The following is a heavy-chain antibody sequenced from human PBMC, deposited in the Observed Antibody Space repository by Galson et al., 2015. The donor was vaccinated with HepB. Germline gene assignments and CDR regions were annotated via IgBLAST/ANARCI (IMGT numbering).Heavy chain of an antibody. V-gene: IGHV3-23*01. CDR3: AKCLIAYGDFYGDAFDI. CDR2: ISGSGAST. CDR1: GFTFSNYA. D-gene: IGHD4-17*01. J-gene: IGHJ3*02. Sequence: SLRLSCAASGFTFSNYAMSWVRQAPGKGLEWVSAISGSGASTYYADSVKGRFTISRDNSKNTLHLRMNSLRAEDTALYYCAKCLIAYGDFYGDAFDIWGQGTLVTVSS.